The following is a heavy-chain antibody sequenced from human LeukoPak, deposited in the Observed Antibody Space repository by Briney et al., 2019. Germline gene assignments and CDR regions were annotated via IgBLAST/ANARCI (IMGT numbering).Heavy chain of an antibody. CDR2: ISYDGSNK. CDR3: ARDVSSGSSSAFDI. D-gene: IGHD1-26*01. Sequence: GGSLRLSCAASGFTFSSYAMHWVRQAPGKGLEWVAVISYDGSNKYYADSVKGRFTISRDNSKNTLYLQMNSLRAEDTAVYYCARDVSSGSSSAFDIWGQGTMVTVSS. CDR1: GFTFSSYA. J-gene: IGHJ3*02. V-gene: IGHV3-30-3*01.